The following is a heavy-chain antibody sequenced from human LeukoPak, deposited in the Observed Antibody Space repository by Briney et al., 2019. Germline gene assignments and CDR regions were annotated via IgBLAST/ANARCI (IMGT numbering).Heavy chain of an antibody. CDR2: IYYSGST. CDR1: GGSISSYY. V-gene: IGHV4-59*01. J-gene: IGHJ6*02. D-gene: IGHD2-15*01. CDR3: ARVRCSGGSCYEGYYYYYGMDV. Sequence: PSETLSLTCTVSGGSISSYYWSWIRQPPGKGLEWIGYIYYSGSTNYNPSLKSRVTISVDTSKNQFSLKLSSVTAADTAVYYCARVRCSGGSCYEGYYYYYGMDVWGQGTTVTVSS.